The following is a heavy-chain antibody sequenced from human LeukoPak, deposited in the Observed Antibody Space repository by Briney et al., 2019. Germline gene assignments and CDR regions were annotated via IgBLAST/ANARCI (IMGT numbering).Heavy chain of an antibody. D-gene: IGHD6-13*01. CDR3: ARWAADMDV. CDR1: GFTFSSYG. V-gene: IGHV3-33*01. CDR2: IWYDGSEK. Sequence: GRSLGLSCAASGFTFSSYGMHWVRQAPGKGLEWVAVIWYDGSEKYYADSVRGRFTISRDNSKNTLYLQMNSPRAEDTAVYYCARWAADMDVWGKGTTVTVSS. J-gene: IGHJ6*04.